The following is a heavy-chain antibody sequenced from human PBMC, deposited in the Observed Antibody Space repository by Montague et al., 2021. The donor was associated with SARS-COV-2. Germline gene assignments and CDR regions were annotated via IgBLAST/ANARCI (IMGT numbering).Heavy chain of an antibody. CDR2: IYYTGST. V-gene: IGHV4-61*01. CDR3: ARISGITSWYYDY. Sequence: SETLSLTCTVSGGSVSSGSYYWSWIRQPPGKGLQSIGYIYYTGSTNYNPSLQSRVTIPVDSSKNQFSVRLSSVTAADTAVYYCARISGITSWYYDYWGQGTLVTVSS. D-gene: IGHD1-14*01. J-gene: IGHJ4*02. CDR1: GGSVSSGSYY.